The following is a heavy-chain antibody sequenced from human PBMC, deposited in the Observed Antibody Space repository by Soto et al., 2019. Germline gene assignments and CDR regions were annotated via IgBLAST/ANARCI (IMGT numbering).Heavy chain of an antibody. D-gene: IGHD2-15*01. CDR1: GFTFSSYA. V-gene: IGHV3-23*01. CDR2: ISGSGGST. J-gene: IGHJ4*02. CDR3: ATEGGRRDIVVVVAAYFDY. Sequence: EVQLLESGGGLVQPGGSLRLSCAASGFTFSSYAMSWVRQAPGKGLEWVSAISGSGGSTYYADSVKGRFTISRDNSKNTLYLQMNSLRAEDTAVYYCATEGGRRDIVVVVAAYFDYWGQGTLVTVSS.